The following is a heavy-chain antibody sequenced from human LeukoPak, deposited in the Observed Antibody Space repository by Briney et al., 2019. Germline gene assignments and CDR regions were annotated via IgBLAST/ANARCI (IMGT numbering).Heavy chain of an antibody. J-gene: IGHJ6*03. CDR3: ARALYYGEGGYYYMDV. V-gene: IGHV1-69*06. CDR1: GGTFSSYA. D-gene: IGHD4-17*01. CDR2: IIPIFGTA. Sequence: SVKVSCKASGGTFSSYAISWVRQAPGQGLEWMGGIIPIFGTANYAQKFQGRVTITADKSTSTAYMELSSLRSEDTAVYYCARALYYGEGGYYYMDVWGKGTTVTVSS.